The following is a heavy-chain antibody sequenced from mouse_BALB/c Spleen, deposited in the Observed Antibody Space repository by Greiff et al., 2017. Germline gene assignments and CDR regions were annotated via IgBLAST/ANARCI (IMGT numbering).Heavy chain of an antibody. J-gene: IGHJ4*01. CDR3: AREYYGSAMDY. CDR2: ISSGSSTI. V-gene: IGHV5-17*02. Sequence: EVQRVESGGGLVQPGGSRKLSCAASGFTFSSFGMHWVRQAPEKGLEWVAYISSGSSTIYYADTVKGRFTISRDNPKNTLFLQMTSLRSEDTAMYYCAREYYGSAMDYWGQGTSVTVSS. CDR1: GFTFSSFG. D-gene: IGHD1-1*01.